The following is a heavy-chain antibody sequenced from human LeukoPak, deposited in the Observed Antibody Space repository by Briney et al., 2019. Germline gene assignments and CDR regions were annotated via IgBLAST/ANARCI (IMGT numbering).Heavy chain of an antibody. V-gene: IGHV1-69*05. D-gene: IGHD4-17*01. Sequence: GASVKVSCKASGGTFSSYAISWVRHAPGQGLEWMGGVIPIFGTANYAQKFQGRVTITTDESTSTAYMELSSLRSEDTAVYYCARDSGWTTVNNPTCGWFDPWGRGTLVTVSS. CDR2: VIPIFGTA. CDR3: ARDSGWTTVNNPTCGWFDP. CDR1: GGTFSSYA. J-gene: IGHJ5*02.